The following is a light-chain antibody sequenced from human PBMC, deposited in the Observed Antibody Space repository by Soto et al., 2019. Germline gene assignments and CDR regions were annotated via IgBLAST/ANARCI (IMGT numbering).Light chain of an antibody. CDR3: QQLSVYPLT. Sequence: DIQLTQSPSFLSASVGDRVTITCRASQGIGRSLAWYQQNPGKAPKVLIYDAVILQSGVPSRFSGSGSGTEFTLTLSSLQPEDFATFYCQQLSVYPLTFGGGTKVEIK. J-gene: IGKJ4*02. CDR2: DAV. V-gene: IGKV1-9*01. CDR1: QGIGRS.